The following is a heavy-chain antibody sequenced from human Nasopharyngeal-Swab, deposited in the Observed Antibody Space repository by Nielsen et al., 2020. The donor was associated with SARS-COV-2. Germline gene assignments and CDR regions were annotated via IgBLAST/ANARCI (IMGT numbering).Heavy chain of an antibody. V-gene: IGHV3-7*01. CDR2: IKPDGSYI. Sequence: GGSLRLSCAASGFTFSTYWMSWVRQTPGKGLEWLANIKPDGSYIKYADSVKGRFTISRDNARNSVYLQLNSLRAEDTALYCCATWKGSNWFDYWGQGTLVTVSS. J-gene: IGHJ4*02. CDR1: GFTFSTYW. D-gene: IGHD6-13*01. CDR3: ATWKGSNWFDY.